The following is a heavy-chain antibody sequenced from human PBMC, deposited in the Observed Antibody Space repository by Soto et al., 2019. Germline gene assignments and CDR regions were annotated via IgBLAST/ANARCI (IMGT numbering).Heavy chain of an antibody. CDR3: ARRGSGYYLDY. V-gene: IGHV4-34*01. CDR2: INHSGST. D-gene: IGHD3-22*01. CDR1: GGSFSGYY. J-gene: IGHJ4*02. Sequence: QVQLQQWGAGLLKPSETLSLTCAVYGGSFSGYYWSWIRQPPGKGLEWIGEINHSGSTNYNPSLKSRVNISVDTSKNQFPLKLSSVTAADTAVYYCARRGSGYYLDYWGQGTLVTGSS.